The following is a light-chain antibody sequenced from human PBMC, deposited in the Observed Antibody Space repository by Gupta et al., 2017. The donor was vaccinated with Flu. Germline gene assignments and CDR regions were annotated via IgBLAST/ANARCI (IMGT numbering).Light chain of an antibody. Sequence: EIVLTQSPATLSLSTGETGTLSCRARLSIGTNVAWYQQKPGQPPRLLIYAASTRATGIPARFSGSGSGTEFSLTISSLQSEDFAVYYCQQYNNWPPLTFGGGTKVEMK. V-gene: IGKV3-15*01. CDR3: QQYNNWPPLT. CDR2: AAS. CDR1: LSIGTN. J-gene: IGKJ4*01.